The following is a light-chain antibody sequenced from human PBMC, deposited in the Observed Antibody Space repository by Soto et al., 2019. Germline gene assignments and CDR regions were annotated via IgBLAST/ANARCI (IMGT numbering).Light chain of an antibody. CDR3: QQRSNWPPIT. CDR2: DAS. J-gene: IGKJ5*01. Sequence: EVVLPQSPATLSLSTGERATLSCRASQSVSSYLAWYQQKPGQAPRLLIYDASNRATGIPARFSGSGSGTDFTLTISSLEPEDFAVYYCQQRSNWPPITFGQGTRLEI. V-gene: IGKV3-11*01. CDR1: QSVSSY.